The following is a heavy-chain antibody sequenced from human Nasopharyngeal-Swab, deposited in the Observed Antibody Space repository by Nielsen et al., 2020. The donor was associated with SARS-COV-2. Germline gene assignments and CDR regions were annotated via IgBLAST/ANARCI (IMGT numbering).Heavy chain of an antibody. CDR2: ISSSGSTI. V-gene: IGHV3-11*04. J-gene: IGHJ4*02. D-gene: IGHD2-21*02. Sequence: GESLKISCAASGFTFSDYYMSWIRQAPGKGLEWVSYISSSGSTIYYADSVKGRLTISRDNAKNSLYLQMNSLRAEDTAVYYCARALPDTYCGGDCYYNWGQGTLVTVSS. CDR3: ARALPDTYCGGDCYYN. CDR1: GFTFSDYY.